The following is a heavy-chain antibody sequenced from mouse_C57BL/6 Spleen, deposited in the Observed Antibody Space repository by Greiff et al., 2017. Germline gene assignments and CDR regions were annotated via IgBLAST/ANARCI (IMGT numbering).Heavy chain of an antibody. D-gene: IGHD2-5*01. Sequence: VKLMESGAELVKPGASVKISCKASGYAFSSYWMNWVKQRPGKGLEWIGQIYPGDGDTNYNGKFKGKATLTADKSSSTAYMQLSSLTSEDSAVYFCARTDSNYVGAMDYGGQGTSVTVSS. J-gene: IGHJ4*01. CDR2: IYPGDGDT. CDR1: GYAFSSYW. V-gene: IGHV1-80*01. CDR3: ARTDSNYVGAMDY.